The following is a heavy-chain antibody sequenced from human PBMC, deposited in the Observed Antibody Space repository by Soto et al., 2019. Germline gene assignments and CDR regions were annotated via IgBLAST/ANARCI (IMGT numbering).Heavy chain of an antibody. CDR1: GFTFSNQS. CDR3: ARDAYSSGWYTWFDP. V-gene: IGHV3-48*02. CDR2: ISSSSSTI. Sequence: EVQLEESGGGLVQPGGSLRLSCVASGFTFSNQSMNWVRQAPGKGLEWVSYISSSSSTILYADSVKGRFTISRDNAKKSLYLQMNSLRDEDTAVYYCARDAYSSGWYTWFDPWGQGTLVTVSS. D-gene: IGHD6-19*01. J-gene: IGHJ5*02.